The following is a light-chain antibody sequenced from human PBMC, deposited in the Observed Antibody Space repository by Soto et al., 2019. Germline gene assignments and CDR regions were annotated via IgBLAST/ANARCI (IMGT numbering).Light chain of an antibody. V-gene: IGKV3-15*01. CDR1: QSVSSN. Sequence: EMVMTQSPATLSVSPGESPTFPARASQSVSSNLAWHQQKPGQAPRILMYDASTRATGISARFSGSGSGTEFTLTISSLQSEDFAVYYCQQYHNWPITSGQGTRLEI. CDR3: QQYHNWPIT. J-gene: IGKJ5*01. CDR2: DAS.